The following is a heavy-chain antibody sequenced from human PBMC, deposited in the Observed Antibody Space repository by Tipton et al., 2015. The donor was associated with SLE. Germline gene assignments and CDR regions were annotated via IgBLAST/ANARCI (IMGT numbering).Heavy chain of an antibody. V-gene: IGHV4-59*01. D-gene: IGHD3-9*01. CDR2: VDYSGSP. CDR1: GGSISSYY. Sequence: TLSLTCSVSGGSISSYYWSWIRQPPGKGLEWIGYVDYSGSPNYNPSLNGRVTISVDTSKNQFSLKLTPVTAADTAVYYCARGYRYFDWLSSYYFDYWGQGTLVTVSS. J-gene: IGHJ4*02. CDR3: ARGYRYFDWLSSYYFDY.